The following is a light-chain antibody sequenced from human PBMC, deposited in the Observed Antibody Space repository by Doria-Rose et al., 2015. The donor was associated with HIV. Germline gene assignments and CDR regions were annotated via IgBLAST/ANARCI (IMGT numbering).Light chain of an antibody. V-gene: IGKV3-20*01. CDR2: DGS. CDR3: HQYGTSWT. Sequence: EIVLTQSPGTLSLSPGERATLSCRASQSFSSTYLAWYQHKPGQAPSLLIYDGSTRATGIPDRFSASGSGTDFTLTINRLEPEDLALYYCHQYGTSWTFGQGTKVEI. CDR1: QSFSSTY. J-gene: IGKJ1*01.